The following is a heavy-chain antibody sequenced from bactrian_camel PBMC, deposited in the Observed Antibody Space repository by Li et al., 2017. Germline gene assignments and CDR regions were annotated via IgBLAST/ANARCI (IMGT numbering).Heavy chain of an antibody. CDR1: SSAFC. V-gene: IGHV3S53*01. D-gene: IGHD1*01. Sequence: VQLVESGGGSVQAGGSLKLTCDASSSAFCMGWFRQPPGKRENREAGATFDTDGGIFYAAAVKGRFTISRDDNENTLYHQLNSLKSEETAMYYCKKRSNGWSAYVGMDYWGKGTQVTVS. J-gene: IGHJ7*01. CDR2: FDTDGGI.